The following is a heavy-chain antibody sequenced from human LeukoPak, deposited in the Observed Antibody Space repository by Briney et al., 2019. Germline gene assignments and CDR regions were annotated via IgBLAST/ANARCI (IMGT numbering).Heavy chain of an antibody. CDR1: GGTFSSYA. J-gene: IGHJ4*02. CDR2: IIPIFGTA. Sequence: SVKVSCKASGGTFSSYAISWVRQAPGQGLEWMGGIIPIFGTANYAQKFQGRVTITTDESASTAYMELSSLSSEDTAVYYCARAIGYCSSTSCYTDSYYFDYWGQGTLVTVSS. V-gene: IGHV1-69*05. D-gene: IGHD2-2*02. CDR3: ARAIGYCSSTSCYTDSYYFDY.